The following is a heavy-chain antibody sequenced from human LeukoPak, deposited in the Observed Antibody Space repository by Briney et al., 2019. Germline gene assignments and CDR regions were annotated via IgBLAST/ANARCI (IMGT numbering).Heavy chain of an antibody. D-gene: IGHD5-12*01. Sequence: PSETLSLTCTVSGGSISSYYWSWIRQPPGKGLEWIGYIYYSGSTNYNPSLRSRVTISVDTSKNQFSLKLSSVTAADTAVYYCARDVDIVATIYGDAFDIWGQGTMVTVSS. CDR2: IYYSGST. J-gene: IGHJ3*02. CDR1: GGSISSYY. V-gene: IGHV4-59*01. CDR3: ARDVDIVATIYGDAFDI.